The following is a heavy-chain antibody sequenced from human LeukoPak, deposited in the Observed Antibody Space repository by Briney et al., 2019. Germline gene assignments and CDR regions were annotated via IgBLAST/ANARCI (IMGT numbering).Heavy chain of an antibody. CDR3: AKDFEWTDYYGSGSYWPYYYYGMDV. CDR1: GFTVSSNY. J-gene: IGHJ6*02. D-gene: IGHD3-10*01. V-gene: IGHV3-23*01. Sequence: GGSLRLSCAASGFTVSSNYMSWVRQAPGKGLEWVSAISGSGGSTHYADSVKGRFTISRDNSKNTLYLQMNSLRAEDTAVYYCAKDFEWTDYYGSGSYWPYYYYGMDVWGQGTTVTVSS. CDR2: ISGSGGST.